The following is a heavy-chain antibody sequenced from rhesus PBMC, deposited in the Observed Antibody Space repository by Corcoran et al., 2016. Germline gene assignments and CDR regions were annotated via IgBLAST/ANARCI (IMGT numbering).Heavy chain of an antibody. V-gene: IGHV4-165*01. CDR3: ARERYGNYGYGLDS. J-gene: IGHJ6*01. Sequence: QVQLQESGPGLVKPSETLSLTCAVSGGSFSGYYWGWLRQPPGTGLEGIGYISGSSGSTDYNPSLKSRVTISTDTSKNQFSLKLSSVTAADTAVYYCARERYGNYGYGLDSWGQGVVVTVSS. CDR1: GGSFSGYY. CDR2: ISGSSGST. D-gene: IGHD4-35*01.